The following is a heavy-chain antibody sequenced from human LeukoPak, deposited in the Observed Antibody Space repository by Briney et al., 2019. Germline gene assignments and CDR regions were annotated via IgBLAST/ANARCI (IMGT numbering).Heavy chain of an antibody. D-gene: IGHD4-17*01. CDR1: GFTFSGSA. CDR2: IRSKANSYAA. Sequence: GGSLRLSCTASGFTFSGSAMHWVRQASGKGLEWVGRIRSKANSYAATYAASVKGRFTISRDDSENTAYLQMDSLKTEDTAVYYCIRRSDYRGYYYYGMDVWGQGTTVTVSS. J-gene: IGHJ6*02. CDR3: IRRSDYRGYYYYGMDV. V-gene: IGHV3-73*01.